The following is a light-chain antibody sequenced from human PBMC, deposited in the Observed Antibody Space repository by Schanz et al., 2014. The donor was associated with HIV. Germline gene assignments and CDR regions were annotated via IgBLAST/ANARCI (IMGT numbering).Light chain of an antibody. CDR2: LAS. Sequence: DIQMTQSPSSLSASVGDRVTITCRASQDIINDVTWYQQKPGKAPKRLIYLASSLQSGVPSRFSGSGSGTEFALTISSLQPEDIATYYCQQYDNLPLTFGGGTKVEIK. CDR3: QQYDNLPLT. V-gene: IGKV1-17*01. J-gene: IGKJ4*01. CDR1: QDIIND.